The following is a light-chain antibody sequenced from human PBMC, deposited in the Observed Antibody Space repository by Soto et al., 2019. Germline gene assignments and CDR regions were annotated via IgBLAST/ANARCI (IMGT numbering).Light chain of an antibody. CDR3: VAATHFPWT. V-gene: IGKV2-24*01. CDR2: HLS. CDR1: ESLLHRNGNTY. J-gene: IGKJ1*01. Sequence: EIVLTQAPLSSLVTLGQLASISCTSSESLLHRNGNTYFSCLHQRPGQPPRLLIYHLSSRFSGLPDRSSGRGGGRHFTLRISRVEAADVGVYYCVAATHFPWTFGQGTRVEV.